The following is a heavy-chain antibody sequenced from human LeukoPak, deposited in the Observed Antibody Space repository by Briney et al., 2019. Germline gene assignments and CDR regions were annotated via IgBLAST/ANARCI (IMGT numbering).Heavy chain of an antibody. V-gene: IGHV3-7*05. D-gene: IGHD2-2*01. CDR3: ARGSSWLDP. Sequence: TGGSLRLSCAASGFTFSNYWMSWVRQAPEKGLEWVANIKEDGSVKYYVDSVKGRFTISRDNAKNSLYLHMNSLRVEDRAVYYCARGSSWLDPWGQGTLVTVFS. CDR2: IKEDGSVK. CDR1: GFTFSNYW. J-gene: IGHJ5*02.